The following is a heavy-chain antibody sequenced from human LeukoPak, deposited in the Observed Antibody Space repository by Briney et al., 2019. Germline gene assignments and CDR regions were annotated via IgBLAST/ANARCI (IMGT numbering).Heavy chain of an antibody. V-gene: IGHV1-8*03. CDR2: MNPNSGNT. CDR3: ARDYRVPKAEYFQH. J-gene: IGHJ1*01. Sequence: ASVKVSCKASGYTFTSYDINWVRQATGQGLEWMGWMNPNSGNTGYAQKFQGGATITRNTSISTAYMELSSLRSEETAVYYCARDYRVPKAEYFQHWGQGTLVTVSS. CDR1: GYTFTSYD. D-gene: IGHD4-17*01.